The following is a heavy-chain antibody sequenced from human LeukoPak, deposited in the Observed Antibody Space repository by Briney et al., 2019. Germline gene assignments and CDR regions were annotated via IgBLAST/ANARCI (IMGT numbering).Heavy chain of an antibody. CDR3: PSLWGQQLVVDY. CDR2: IYYSGST. CDR1: GGSINSYY. D-gene: IGHD6-13*01. J-gene: IGHJ4*02. V-gene: IGHV4-59*08. Sequence: SETLSLTCTVSGGSINSYYWSWIRQPPGKGLEWIGYIYYSGSTNYNPSLKSRVTISVDTSKNQFSLKLSSVTAADTAVYYCPSLWGQQLVVDYWGQGTLVTVS.